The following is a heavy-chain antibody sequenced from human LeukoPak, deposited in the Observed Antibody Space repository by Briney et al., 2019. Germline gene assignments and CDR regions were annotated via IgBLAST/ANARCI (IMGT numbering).Heavy chain of an antibody. D-gene: IGHD4-11*01. CDR1: GFTFSSYA. CDR3: ARDATTVTPLPNLYYYYGMDV. Sequence: GGSLRLSCAASGFTFSSYAMHWVRQAPGKGLEWVAVISYDGSNKYYADSVKGRFTISRDNSKSTLYLQMNSLRAEDTAVYYCARDATTVTPLPNLYYYYGMDVWGQGTTVTVSS. V-gene: IGHV3-30-3*01. CDR2: ISYDGSNK. J-gene: IGHJ6*02.